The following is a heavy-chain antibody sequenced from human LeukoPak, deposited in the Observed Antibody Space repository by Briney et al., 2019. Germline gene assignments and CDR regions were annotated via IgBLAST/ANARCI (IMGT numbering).Heavy chain of an antibody. V-gene: IGHV3-15*01. CDR1: GFTCSNAW. CDR3: TTGPLWSGYYTGVNY. J-gene: IGHJ4*02. CDR2: IISQTDGGTT. D-gene: IGHD3-3*01. Sequence: GGSLRVSCAASGFTCSNAWMIWVRQALGNGLAWVGRIISQTDGGTTDYAAPVKGRFTISRDDSKNTLYLQTNSLKTEDTAVYYCTTGPLWSGYYTGVNYWGQGTLVTVSS.